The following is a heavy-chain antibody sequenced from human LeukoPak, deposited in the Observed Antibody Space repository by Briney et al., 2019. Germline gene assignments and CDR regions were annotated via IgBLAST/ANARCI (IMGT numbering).Heavy chain of an antibody. CDR2: INPNSGGT. J-gene: IGHJ6*03. CDR3: ARDLGITGSQWVMDV. Sequence: GASVKVSCKASGYTFTGYYMHWVRQAPGQGREWMGWINPNSGGTNYAQKFQGRVTMTRDTSISTAYMELSRLRSDDTAVYYCARDLGITGSQWVMDVWGKGTTVTVSS. D-gene: IGHD1-20*01. CDR1: GYTFTGYY. V-gene: IGHV1-2*02.